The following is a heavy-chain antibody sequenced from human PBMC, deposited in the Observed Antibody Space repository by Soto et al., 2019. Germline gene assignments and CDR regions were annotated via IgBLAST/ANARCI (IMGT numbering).Heavy chain of an antibody. Sequence: ASVKVSCKASGYTFTSYAMHWVRQAPGQRLEWMGWINAGNGNTKYSQKFQGRVTITRDTSASTAYMELSSLRSEDTAVYYCASYSYGHAYYYYYYMDVWGKGTTVTVSS. CDR1: GYTFTSYA. CDR2: INAGNGNT. J-gene: IGHJ6*03. V-gene: IGHV1-3*01. CDR3: ASYSYGHAYYYYYYMDV. D-gene: IGHD5-18*01.